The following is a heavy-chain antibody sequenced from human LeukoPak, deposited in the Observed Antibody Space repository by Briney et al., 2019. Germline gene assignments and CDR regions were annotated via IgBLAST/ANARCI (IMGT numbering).Heavy chain of an antibody. CDR3: AKFEGHPWGTYRLDY. Sequence: GGAPRTPFVTSGFTFGEFFKNRGRPGPGEGLEWGGSVFGGGFGAYYVHSVKGRFTISRDNSKNTLYLQMNSLRVEDTAVYYCAKFEGHPWGTYRLDYWGLGTLVTVS. V-gene: IGHV3-23*01. CDR2: VFGGGFGA. D-gene: IGHD3-16*02. CDR1: GFTFGEFF. J-gene: IGHJ4*02.